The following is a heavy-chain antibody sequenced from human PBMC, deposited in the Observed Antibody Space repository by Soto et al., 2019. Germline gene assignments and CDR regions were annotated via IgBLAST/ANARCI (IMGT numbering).Heavy chain of an antibody. CDR2: ISYDGSNK. J-gene: IGHJ4*02. Sequence: GGSLRLSCAASGFTFSSYAMHWVRQAPGKGLEWVAVISYDGSNKYYADSVKGRFTISRDNSKNTLYLQMNSLRAEDTAVYYCARDRWLVRDYFDYWGQGTLVTVSS. D-gene: IGHD6-19*01. CDR3: ARDRWLVRDYFDY. CDR1: GFTFSSYA. V-gene: IGHV3-30-3*01.